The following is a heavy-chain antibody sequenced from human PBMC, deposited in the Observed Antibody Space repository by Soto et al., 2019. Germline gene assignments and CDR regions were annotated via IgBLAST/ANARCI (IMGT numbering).Heavy chain of an antibody. V-gene: IGHV3-23*01. J-gene: IGHJ3*02. CDR1: GFTFNSYA. Sequence: EVQLLESGGGLVEPGGSLRLSCAASGFTFNSYAMSWVRQAPGKGLEWVSGISGSGDNTYYADSVKGRFTISRDNSKNTVHLQMNGLRAEDTAVYNCAKGQGVFDIWGQGTMVTVSS. CDR3: AKGQGVFDI. D-gene: IGHD2-8*01. CDR2: ISGSGDNT.